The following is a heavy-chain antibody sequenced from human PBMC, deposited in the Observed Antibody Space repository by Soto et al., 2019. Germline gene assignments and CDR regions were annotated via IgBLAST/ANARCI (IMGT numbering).Heavy chain of an antibody. CDR3: AGQAGDPPAYSPYYFDY. J-gene: IGHJ4*02. Sequence: SETLSLTCTVSGGSISSYYWSWIRQPPGKGLEWIGYIYYSGSTNYNPSLKSRVTISVDTSKNRFSLKLSSVTAADTAVYYCAGQAGDPPAYSPYYFDYWREGTQVTVS. D-gene: IGHD2-15*01. CDR1: GGSISSYY. V-gene: IGHV4-59*08. CDR2: IYYSGST.